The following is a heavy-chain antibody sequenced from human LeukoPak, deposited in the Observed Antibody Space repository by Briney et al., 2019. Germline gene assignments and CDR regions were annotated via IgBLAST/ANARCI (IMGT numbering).Heavy chain of an antibody. V-gene: IGHV3-21*06. CDR3: ARDGHFDY. Sequence: GGSLRLSCAASGFTFSSYAMNWVRQAPGKRLEWVSSISSTSNYADSVKGRFTISRDNAKNSLYLQMNSLRAEDTAVYYCARDGHFDYWGQGTLVTVSS. J-gene: IGHJ4*02. CDR2: ISSTSNY. CDR1: GFTFSSYA.